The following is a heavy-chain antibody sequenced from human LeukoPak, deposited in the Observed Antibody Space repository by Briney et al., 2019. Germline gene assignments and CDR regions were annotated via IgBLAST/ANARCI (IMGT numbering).Heavy chain of an antibody. V-gene: IGHV3-23*01. CDR2: ISGSGGST. Sequence: GGSLRLSCAASGFTFSNSAMSWVRQAPGKGLEWVSAISGSGGSTYYADSVKGRFTISRDNSKNTLYLQMNSLRAEDTAVYYCARGLYYYDSSGYYYFDYWGQGTLVTVSS. D-gene: IGHD3-22*01. CDR3: ARGLYYYDSSGYYYFDY. CDR1: GFTFSNSA. J-gene: IGHJ4*02.